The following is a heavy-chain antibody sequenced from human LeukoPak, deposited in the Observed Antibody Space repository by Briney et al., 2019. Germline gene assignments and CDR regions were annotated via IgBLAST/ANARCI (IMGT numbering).Heavy chain of an antibody. D-gene: IGHD6-19*01. CDR3: AREDGSGWYFPHYGMDV. Sequence: ASVKVSCKASGYTFTGYYMHWVRQAPGQGLEWMGWINPNSGGTNYAQKFQGRVTMTRDTSISTAYMERSRLRSDDTAVYYCAREDGSGWYFPHYGMDVWGQGTTVTVSS. CDR1: GYTFTGYY. J-gene: IGHJ6*02. V-gene: IGHV1-2*02. CDR2: INPNSGGT.